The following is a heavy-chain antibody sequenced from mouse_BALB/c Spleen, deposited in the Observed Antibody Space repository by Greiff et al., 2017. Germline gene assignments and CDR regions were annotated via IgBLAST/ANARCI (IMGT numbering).Heavy chain of an antibody. V-gene: IGHV6-6*02. J-gene: IGHJ2*01. CDR1: GFTFSNYW. D-gene: IGHD1-1*01. CDR3: TRSGYGISLFFDY. CDR2: IRLKSNNYAT. Sequence: EVQGVESGGGLVQPGGSMKLSCVASGFTFSNYWMNWVRQSPEKGLEWVAEIRLKSNNYATHYAESVKGRFTISRDDSKSSVYLQMNNIRAEDTGIYYCTRSGYGISLFFDYWGQGTTLTVSS.